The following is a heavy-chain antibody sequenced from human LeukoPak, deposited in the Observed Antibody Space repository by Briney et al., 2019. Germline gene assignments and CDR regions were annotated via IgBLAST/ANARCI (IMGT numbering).Heavy chain of an antibody. CDR2: IYYSGST. V-gene: IGHV4-59*01. CDR3: ARGHYGSGTGTYPD. CDR1: GASLSPNY. D-gene: IGHD3-10*01. Sequence: SETLSVTCTVSGASLSPNYWRWIRPPPGKGLEWIGYIYYSGSTDYNPSLKSRVTISVDTSKNQVSLKLNSVTAADTAVYYCARGHYGSGTGTYPDWGQGTLVTVSS. J-gene: IGHJ4*02.